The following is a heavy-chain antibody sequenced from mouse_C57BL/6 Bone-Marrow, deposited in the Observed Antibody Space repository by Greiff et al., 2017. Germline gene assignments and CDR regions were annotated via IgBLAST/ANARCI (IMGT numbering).Heavy chain of an antibody. CDR2: IDPENGDT. CDR1: GFNIKDDY. Sequence: EVQLQQSGAELVRPGASVKLSCTASGFNIKDDYMHWVKQRPEQGLEWIGWIDPENGDTENASKFQGKATITADTSSNTAYLQLSSLTSEDTAVYYCTRDYGSSPDYWGQGTTLTVSS. J-gene: IGHJ2*01. CDR3: TRDYGSSPDY. D-gene: IGHD1-1*01. V-gene: IGHV14-4*01.